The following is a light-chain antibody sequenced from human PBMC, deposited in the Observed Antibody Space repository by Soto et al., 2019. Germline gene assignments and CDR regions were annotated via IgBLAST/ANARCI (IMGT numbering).Light chain of an antibody. Sequence: DIQMTQSPSTLSASVGDGVTITCRASQTITTSLAWYQQKPGKAPKLLIYKASSLESGVPSRFSGSGSGTEFTLHISSLQPDDFATYYCQQYDSYSVRTFGQGTKVEI. CDR1: QTITTS. V-gene: IGKV1-5*03. J-gene: IGKJ1*01. CDR2: KAS. CDR3: QQYDSYSVRT.